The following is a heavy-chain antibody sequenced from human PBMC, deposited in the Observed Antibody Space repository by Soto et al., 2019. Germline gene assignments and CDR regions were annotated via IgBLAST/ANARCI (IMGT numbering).Heavy chain of an antibody. V-gene: IGHV4-59*01. CDR3: ARDLRRRRISNWFDP. CDR2: IYYSGST. Sequence: KPSETLSLTCTVSGGSISSYYWSWIRQPPGKGLEWIGYIYYSGSTNYNPSLKSRVTISVDTSKNQFSLKLSSVTAADTAVYYCARDLRRRRISNWFDPWGQGTLVTVSS. CDR1: GGSISSYY. J-gene: IGHJ5*02. D-gene: IGHD2-15*01.